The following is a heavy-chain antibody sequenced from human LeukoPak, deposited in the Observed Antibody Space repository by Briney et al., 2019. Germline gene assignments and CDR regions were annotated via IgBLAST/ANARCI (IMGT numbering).Heavy chain of an antibody. J-gene: IGHJ6*03. V-gene: IGHV1-8*03. CDR2: MNPNSGNT. D-gene: IGHD4-11*01. CDR1: GYTFTSYD. Sequence: ASVKVSCKASGYTFTSYDINWVRLATGQGLEWMGWMNPNSGNTGYAQKFQGRVTITRNTSISTAYMELSSLRSEDTAVYYCARGAVTPYYYYYYYMDVWGKGTTVTVSS. CDR3: ARGAVTPYYYYYYYMDV.